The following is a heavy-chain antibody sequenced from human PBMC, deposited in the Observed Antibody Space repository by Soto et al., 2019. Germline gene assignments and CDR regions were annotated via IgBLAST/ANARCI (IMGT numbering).Heavy chain of an antibody. Sequence: PGGSLRLSCAASGFTFSSYAMHWVRQAPGKGLEWVAVISYDGSNKYYADSVKGRFTISRDNSKNTLYLQMNSLRAEDTDVYYCARDGLLPNGDYRFMGLWPDYWGQGTLVTVSS. V-gene: IGHV3-30-3*01. J-gene: IGHJ4*02. D-gene: IGHD4-17*01. CDR1: GFTFSSYA. CDR3: ARDGLLPNGDYRFMGLWPDY. CDR2: ISYDGSNK.